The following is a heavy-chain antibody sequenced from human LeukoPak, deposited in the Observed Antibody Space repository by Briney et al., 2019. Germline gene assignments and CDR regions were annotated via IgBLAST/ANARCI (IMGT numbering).Heavy chain of an antibody. Sequence: GGSLRLSCAASGFTFSAYAMAWVRRPPGRGLEWVSTMALSGGPTHYADAVEGRFTISRDDSKSTLYLHINNLRAEDTAVYYCARDFSLVVGASDSWGKGTLVTVSS. D-gene: IGHD1-26*01. CDR3: ARDFSLVVGASDS. CDR1: GFTFSAYA. V-gene: IGHV3-23*01. CDR2: MALSGGPT. J-gene: IGHJ5*02.